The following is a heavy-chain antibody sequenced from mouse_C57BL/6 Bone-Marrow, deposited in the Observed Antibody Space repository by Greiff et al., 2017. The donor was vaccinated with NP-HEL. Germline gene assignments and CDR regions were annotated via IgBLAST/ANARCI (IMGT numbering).Heavy chain of an antibody. J-gene: IGHJ2*01. D-gene: IGHD3-2*02. CDR3: ARMGMAEAQATRYFDY. CDR1: GFSLSTFGMG. V-gene: IGHV8-8*01. CDR2: IWWDDDK. Sequence: QVTLKESGPGILQPSQTLSLTCSFSGFSLSTFGMGVGWIRQPSGKGLEWLAHIWWDDDKYYNPALKSRLTISKDTSKNQVFLKIANVDTADTATYYCARMGMAEAQATRYFDYWGQGTTLTVSS.